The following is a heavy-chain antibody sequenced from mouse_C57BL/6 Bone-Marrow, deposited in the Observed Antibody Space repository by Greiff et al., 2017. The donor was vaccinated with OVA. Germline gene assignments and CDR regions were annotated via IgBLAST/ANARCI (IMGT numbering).Heavy chain of an antibody. Sequence: QVQLQQSGAELVKPGASVKLSCKASGYTFTSYWMHWVKQRPGQGLEWIGMIHPNSGSTNYNEKFKSKATLTVDKSSSTAYMQLSSLTSEDSAVYYCARGDYLYYFDYWGQGTTLTVSS. V-gene: IGHV1-64*01. D-gene: IGHD1-1*02. CDR2: IHPNSGST. J-gene: IGHJ2*01. CDR1: GYTFTSYW. CDR3: ARGDYLYYFDY.